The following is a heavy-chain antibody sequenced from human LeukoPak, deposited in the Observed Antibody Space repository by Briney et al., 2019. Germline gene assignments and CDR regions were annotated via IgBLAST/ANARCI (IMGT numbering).Heavy chain of an antibody. CDR2: IYHSGST. J-gene: IGHJ6*02. V-gene: IGHV4-30-2*01. CDR1: GGSISSGGYS. CDR3: AREGDPYYGMDV. Sequence: SQTLSLTCAVSGGSISSGGYSWSWIRQPRGKGLEWIGYIYHSGSTYYNPSLKSRVTISVDRSKNQFSLKLSSVTAADTAVYYCAREGDPYYGMDVWGQGTTVTVSS.